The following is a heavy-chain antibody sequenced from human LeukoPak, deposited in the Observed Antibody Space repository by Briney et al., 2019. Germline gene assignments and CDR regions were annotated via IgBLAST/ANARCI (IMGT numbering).Heavy chain of an antibody. CDR2: IIPILGIA. CDR1: GGTFSSYA. CDR3: ARDGGPVGAAMVGE. Sequence: SVKVSCKASGGTFSSYAISWVRQAPGQGLEWMGRIIPILGIANYAQKFQGRVTITADKSTSTAYMELSSLRSEDTAVYYCARDGGPVGAAMVGEWGQGTLVTVSS. D-gene: IGHD5-18*01. V-gene: IGHV1-69*04. J-gene: IGHJ4*02.